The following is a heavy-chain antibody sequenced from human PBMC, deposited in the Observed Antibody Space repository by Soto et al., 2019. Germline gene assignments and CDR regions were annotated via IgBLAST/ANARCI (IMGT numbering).Heavy chain of an antibody. CDR2: MNPNSGNT. CDR3: ARGQTISNYYGMDV. CDR1: GYTFTSYD. D-gene: IGHD3-3*01. Sequence: ASVKGSCKASGYTFTSYDINWVRQATGQGLEWMGWMNPNSGNTGYAQKFQGRVTMTRNTSISTAYMELSSLRSEDTAVYYCARGQTISNYYGMDVWGQGTTVTVSS. J-gene: IGHJ6*02. V-gene: IGHV1-8*01.